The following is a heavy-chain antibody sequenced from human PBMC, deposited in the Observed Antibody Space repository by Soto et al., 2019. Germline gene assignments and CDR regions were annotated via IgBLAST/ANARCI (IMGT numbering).Heavy chain of an antibody. V-gene: IGHV4-59*01. CDR1: GVSITTYF. CDR2: VFYSGNT. Sequence: SETLSLTCTVSGVSITTYFWTWIRQPPGKGLEWIGYVFYSGNTKYNPSLQSRVTILADMSKNQFSLNLSSVTAADTAVYYCARVGDGHFDYWGQGTLVTVSS. CDR3: ARVGDGHFDY. J-gene: IGHJ4*02. D-gene: IGHD1-26*01.